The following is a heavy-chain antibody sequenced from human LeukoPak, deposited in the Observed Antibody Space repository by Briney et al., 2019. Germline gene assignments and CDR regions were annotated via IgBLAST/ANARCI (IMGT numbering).Heavy chain of an antibody. Sequence: PSETLSLTCTVSGGSINSSSYYWGWIRQPPGKGLEWIGSIYYSGSTYYNPSLKSRVTISVDTSKNQFSLKLSSVTAADTAVYYCAKDSSTWGNLAGHFDSWGQGTLVTVSS. CDR2: IYYSGST. V-gene: IGHV4-39*07. D-gene: IGHD6-13*01. CDR1: GGSINSSSYY. J-gene: IGHJ4*02. CDR3: AKDSSTWGNLAGHFDS.